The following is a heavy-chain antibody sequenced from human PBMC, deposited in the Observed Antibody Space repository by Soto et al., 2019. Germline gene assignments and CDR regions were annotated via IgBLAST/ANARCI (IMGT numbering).Heavy chain of an antibody. D-gene: IGHD3-10*01. CDR2: INHSGST. J-gene: IGHJ4*02. CDR1: GGSFSGYY. Sequence: SETLSLTCAVYGGSFSGYYWIWIRQPPGKGLEWIGEINHSGSTNYNPSLKGRFTISRDNSKNTLYLQMNSLRAEDTAVYYCAKVMTVGVLLWFGEIKNFDYWGQGTLVTVSS. CDR3: AKVMTVGVLLWFGEIKNFDY. V-gene: IGHV4-34*01.